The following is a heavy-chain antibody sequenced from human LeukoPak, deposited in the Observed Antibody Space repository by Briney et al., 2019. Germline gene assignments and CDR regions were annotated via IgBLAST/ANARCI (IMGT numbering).Heavy chain of an antibody. CDR2: IYSSGNT. CDR3: VAQNIDIDLVRGWRRWFDP. CDR1: GDSIRSGSNC. D-gene: IGHD2/OR15-2a*01. Sequence: PSETLSLTCSVSGDSIRSGSNCWGWIRQTPGKGLEWIGSIYSSGNTYYNSSLKTRVTMSVDASKNQFSLKLSSVTVADTAVYYCVAQNIDIDLVRGWRRWFDPWGQGILVTVSS. V-gene: IGHV4-39*01. J-gene: IGHJ5*02.